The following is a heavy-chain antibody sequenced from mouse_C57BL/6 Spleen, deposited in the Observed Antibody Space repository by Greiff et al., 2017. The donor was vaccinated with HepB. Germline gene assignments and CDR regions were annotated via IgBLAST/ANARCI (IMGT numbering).Heavy chain of an antibody. CDR3: ARGSYYYGSSYDAMDY. V-gene: IGHV3-1*01. J-gene: IGHJ4*01. CDR2: ISYSGST. CDR1: GYSITSGYD. Sequence: EVQRVESGPGMVKPSQSLSLTCTVTGYSITSGYDWHWIRHFPGNKLEWMGYISYSGSTNYNPSLKSRISITHDTSKNHFFLKLNSVTTEDTATYYCARGSYYYGSSYDAMDYWGQGTSVTVSS. D-gene: IGHD1-1*01.